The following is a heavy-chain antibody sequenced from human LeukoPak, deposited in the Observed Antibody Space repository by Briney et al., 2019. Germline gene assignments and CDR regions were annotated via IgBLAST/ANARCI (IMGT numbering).Heavy chain of an antibody. CDR3: VRDDGSLIGRD. Sequence: GGSLRLSCAASGFTFSSNWMGWVRQAPGKGLEWVANINEDGNEKYYGDSVTGRFTIARDNANKLLDLQKNSLRGDDSAVYYCVRDDGSLIGRDWGQGTMVTVSS. J-gene: IGHJ3*01. V-gene: IGHV3-7*01. D-gene: IGHD2/OR15-2a*01. CDR2: INEDGNEK. CDR1: GFTFSSNW.